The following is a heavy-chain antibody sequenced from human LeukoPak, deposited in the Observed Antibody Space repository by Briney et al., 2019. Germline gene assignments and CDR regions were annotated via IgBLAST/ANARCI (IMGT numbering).Heavy chain of an antibody. J-gene: IGHJ5*02. CDR3: ARDGLSYCSSTSCYLWFDP. CDR1: GFTFSSYG. Sequence: PGGSLRLSCVASGFTFSSYGMHWVRQAPGKGLEWVAVIWYDGSNKYYADSVKGRFTISRDNSKNTLYLQMNSLRAEDTAVYYCARDGLSYCSSTSCYLWFDPWGQGTLVTVSS. V-gene: IGHV3-33*01. CDR2: IWYDGSNK. D-gene: IGHD2-2*01.